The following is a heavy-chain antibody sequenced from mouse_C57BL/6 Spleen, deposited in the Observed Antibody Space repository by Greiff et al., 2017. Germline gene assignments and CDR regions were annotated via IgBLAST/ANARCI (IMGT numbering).Heavy chain of an antibody. Sequence: GGGLVQPKGSLKLSCAASGFSFNTYAMNWVRQAPGKGLEWVARIRSKSNNYATYYADSVKDRFTISRDDSESMLYLQMNNLKTEDTAMYYCVRLYDYPYYYAMDYWGQGTSVTVSS. CDR1: GFSFNTYA. J-gene: IGHJ4*01. CDR3: VRLYDYPYYYAMDY. D-gene: IGHD2-4*01. V-gene: IGHV10-1*01. CDR2: IRSKSNNYAT.